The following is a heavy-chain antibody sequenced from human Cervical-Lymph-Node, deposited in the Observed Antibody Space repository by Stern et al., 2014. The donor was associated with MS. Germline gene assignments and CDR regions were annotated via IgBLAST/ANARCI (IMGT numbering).Heavy chain of an antibody. J-gene: IGHJ6*02. CDR1: GYTFSTYG. CDR2: ISGHNGNT. D-gene: IGHD3-10*01. CDR3: ARDPGGYFHGMDV. Sequence: QMQLVQSGAEVKKPGASVKVSCKTSGYTFSTYGITWVRQAPGQGPEWMGWISGHNGNTNFAERIPGSRPMTTDTSTRTAYMELRSLRYDDTAVYFCARDPGGYFHGMDVWGQGTTVTVSS. V-gene: IGHV1-18*01.